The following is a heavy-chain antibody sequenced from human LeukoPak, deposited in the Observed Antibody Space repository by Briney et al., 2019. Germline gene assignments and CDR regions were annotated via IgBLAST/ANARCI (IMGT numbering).Heavy chain of an antibody. CDR1: GYTFSGYG. V-gene: IGHV1-18*01. Sequence: ASVKVSRKASGYTFSGYGISWVRQAPGQGLEWMGWISTYNGNRNYAQKLQGRVTMTTDTSTSTAYMELRSLTSADTAMYYCARGTYYDYWGQGTLVTVSS. D-gene: IGHD2-21*01. CDR3: ARGTYYDY. CDR2: ISTYNGNR. J-gene: IGHJ4*02.